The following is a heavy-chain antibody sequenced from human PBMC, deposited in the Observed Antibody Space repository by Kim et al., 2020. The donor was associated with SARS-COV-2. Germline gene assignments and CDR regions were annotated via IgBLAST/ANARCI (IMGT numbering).Heavy chain of an antibody. Sequence: RGSLRLSCVASGFTFSNYAMSWVRQAPGKGLEWVSGINSGGSNTYYADSVKGRFTISRDNSGNTLYLQMNSLTAEDTAVYYCAKAIRGYWYFDLWGRGTL. CDR3: AKAIRGYWYFDL. CDR2: INSGGSNT. J-gene: IGHJ2*01. CDR1: GFTFSNYA. D-gene: IGHD3-3*02. V-gene: IGHV3-23*01.